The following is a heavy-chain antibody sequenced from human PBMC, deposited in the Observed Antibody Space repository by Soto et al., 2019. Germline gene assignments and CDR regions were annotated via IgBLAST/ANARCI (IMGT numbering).Heavy chain of an antibody. CDR2: INAGNGNT. J-gene: IGHJ4*02. V-gene: IGHV1-3*01. CDR1: GYTFTRYH. CDR3: ARLKDYDACLDY. D-gene: IGHD3-22*01. Sequence: QVQLVQSGAEVKKPGASVKVSCKASGYTFTRYHMHWVRQAPGQRLEWMGWINAGNGNTRYSQKFQGRVTITRDTSANTAYMERSSLVSADTAVCYCARLKDYDACLDYWGQGTLVTVSS.